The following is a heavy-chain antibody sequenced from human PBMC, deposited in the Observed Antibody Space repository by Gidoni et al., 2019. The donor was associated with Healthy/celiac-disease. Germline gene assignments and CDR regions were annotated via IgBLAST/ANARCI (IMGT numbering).Heavy chain of an antibody. CDR1: GGTSSSYA. Sequence: QVQLVQSGAEGKKPGSSVKVSCKASGGTSSSYAISWVRQAPGQGLEWMGGIIPIFGTANYAQKFQGRVTITADESTSTAYMELSSLRSEDTAVYYCARDNRGDGYLNPINYYYYYGMDVWGQGTTVTVSS. CDR3: ARDNRGDGYLNPINYYYYYGMDV. V-gene: IGHV1-69*01. J-gene: IGHJ6*02. D-gene: IGHD5-12*01. CDR2: IIPIFGTA.